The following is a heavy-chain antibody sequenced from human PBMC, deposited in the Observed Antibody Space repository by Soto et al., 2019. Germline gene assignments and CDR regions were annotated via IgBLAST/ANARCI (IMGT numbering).Heavy chain of an antibody. CDR2: ISGGGGTT. D-gene: IGHD6-19*01. Sequence: XGSLRLSCAASGFTFSNYAMSWVRQAPGKGLEWVSIISGGGGTTYYADSVKGRFTISRDNSKNTVHLQINSLRVEDTAVYYCAKQAGYSSDPFDYWGQGTLVTVSS. CDR1: GFTFSNYA. J-gene: IGHJ4*02. CDR3: AKQAGYSSDPFDY. V-gene: IGHV3-23*01.